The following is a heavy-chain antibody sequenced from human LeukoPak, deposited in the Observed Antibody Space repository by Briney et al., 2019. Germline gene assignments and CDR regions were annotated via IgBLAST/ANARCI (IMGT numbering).Heavy chain of an antibody. J-gene: IGHJ4*02. D-gene: IGHD6-13*01. CDR2: FNPENGNT. V-gene: IGHV1-18*01. CDR3: AREHSSSWDQFDY. Sequence: GASVTVSCTASGYSFVGYGITWVRQAPGQGLEWMGWFNPENGNTNYAQKVQGRVTMTADTSTSTSYMEPRSLRSDDTAVCYCAREHSSSWDQFDYWGQGTLVTVSS. CDR1: GYSFVGYG.